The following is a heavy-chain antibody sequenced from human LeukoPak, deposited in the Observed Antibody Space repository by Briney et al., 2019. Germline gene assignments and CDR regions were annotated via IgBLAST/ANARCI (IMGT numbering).Heavy chain of an antibody. CDR1: GGSFSGYY. CDR2: IYYSGST. J-gene: IGHJ6*03. V-gene: IGHV4-59*01. CDR3: ARDSGRYCSGGSCYRYYYMDV. Sequence: SETLSLTCAVYGGSFSGYYWSWIRQPPGKGLEWIGYIYYSGSTNYNPSLKSRVTISVDTSKNQFSLKLSSVTAADTAVYYCARDSGRYCSGGSCYRYYYMDVWGKGTTVTVSS. D-gene: IGHD2-15*01.